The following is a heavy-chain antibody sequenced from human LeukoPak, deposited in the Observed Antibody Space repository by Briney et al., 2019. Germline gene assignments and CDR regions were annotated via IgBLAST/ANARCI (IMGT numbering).Heavy chain of an antibody. V-gene: IGHV1-2*02. J-gene: IGHJ5*02. D-gene: IGHD6-19*01. CDR2: INPNSGGT. CDR3: ARGHSSGWDNWFDP. Sequence: ASVKVSCKPSGYTFTGYYMHWVRQAPGQRLEWMGWINPNSGGTNYAQKFQGRVTMTRDTSISTAYMELSRLRSDDTAVYYCARGHSSGWDNWFDPWGQGTLVTVSS. CDR1: GYTFTGYY.